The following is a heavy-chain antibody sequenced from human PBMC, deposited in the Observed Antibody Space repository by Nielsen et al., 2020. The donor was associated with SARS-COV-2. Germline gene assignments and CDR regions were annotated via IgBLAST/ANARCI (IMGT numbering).Heavy chain of an antibody. Sequence: SQTLSLTCVISGDSVSSSSVAWNWIRQSPSRGLEWLGRIYYRSKRFYEYATFVRSRITIDPDTSKNHFSLHLNSVTSEDTAMYYCTRDPGYYHGMDVWGQGTTVIVSS. V-gene: IGHV6-1*01. CDR1: GDSVSSSSVA. J-gene: IGHJ6*02. CDR3: TRDPGYYHGMDV. CDR2: IYYRSKRFY.